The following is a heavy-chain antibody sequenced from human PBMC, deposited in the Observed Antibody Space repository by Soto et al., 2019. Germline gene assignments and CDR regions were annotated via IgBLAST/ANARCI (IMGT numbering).Heavy chain of an antibody. J-gene: IGHJ6*02. V-gene: IGHV4-59*01. D-gene: IGHD3-9*01. CDR2: IYYSGST. CDR1: GGSISSYY. Sequence: ETLSLICTVSGGSISSYYWSWIRQPPGKGLEWIGYIYYSGSTNYNPSLKSRVTISVDTSKNQFSLKLSSVTAADTAVYYCAGGGDILTGPYYYYGMDVWGQGTTVTVSS. CDR3: AGGGDILTGPYYYYGMDV.